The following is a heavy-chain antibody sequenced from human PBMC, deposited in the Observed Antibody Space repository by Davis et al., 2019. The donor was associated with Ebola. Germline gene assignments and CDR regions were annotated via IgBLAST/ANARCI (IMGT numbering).Heavy chain of an antibody. D-gene: IGHD3-22*01. CDR1: GFTFSSYA. V-gene: IGHV3-23*01. CDR3: ARLANSDSSGHHPGGY. J-gene: IGHJ4*02. CDR2: ISGSGGST. Sequence: GGSLRLSCAASGFTFSSYAMSWVRQAPGKGLEWVSAISGSGGSTYYADSVKGRFTISRDNSKNTLYLQMNSLRAEDTAVYYCARLANSDSSGHHPGGYWGQGTLVTVSS.